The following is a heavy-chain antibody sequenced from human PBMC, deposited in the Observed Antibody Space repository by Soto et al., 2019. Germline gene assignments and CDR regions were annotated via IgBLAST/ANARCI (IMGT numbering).Heavy chain of an antibody. D-gene: IGHD3-9*01. CDR1: GGSIGGYY. Sequence: SETLSLTCTVSGGSIGGYYGSWIRQPPGKGLEWIGYIYYSGNTNYNPSLKSRVTISVDTSKNQFSLKLSSVTAADTAVYYCERVLRERSGFTGSLDYYYYYYMDVWGKGTTVTVSS. CDR2: IYYSGNT. J-gene: IGHJ6*03. CDR3: ERVLRERSGFTGSLDYYYYYYMDV. V-gene: IGHV4-59*08.